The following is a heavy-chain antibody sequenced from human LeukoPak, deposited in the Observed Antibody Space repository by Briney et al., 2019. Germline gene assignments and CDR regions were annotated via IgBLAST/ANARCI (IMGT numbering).Heavy chain of an antibody. J-gene: IGHJ5*02. D-gene: IGHD4-17*01. Sequence: SENLSLTCIVSAGSITDGTFYWGWTRQSPGKGLEMIGTIHHSGSTFHNPSLQSRVTISVDTSMNLFSLKLSSVTAADTAVYYCARAGILSTGDYFDPWGQGTLVTVSS. CDR3: ARAGILSTGDYFDP. CDR1: AGSITDGTFY. V-gene: IGHV4-39*07. CDR2: IHHSGST.